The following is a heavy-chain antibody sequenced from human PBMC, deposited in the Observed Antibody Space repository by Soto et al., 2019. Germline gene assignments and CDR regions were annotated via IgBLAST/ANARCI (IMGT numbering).Heavy chain of an antibody. CDR3: ARDSSTLQNWFDP. V-gene: IGHV4-39*02. Sequence: QLQLQESGPGLVKPSETLSLTCTVSGGSISSISYYWGWIRQPPGKGLGWIGSIYYSGSTYYNPSLKSRVTISVDTSKNQFSLKLSSVTAADTAVYYCARDSSTLQNWFDPWGQGTLVTVSS. D-gene: IGHD6-6*01. CDR2: IYYSGST. J-gene: IGHJ5*02. CDR1: GGSISSISYY.